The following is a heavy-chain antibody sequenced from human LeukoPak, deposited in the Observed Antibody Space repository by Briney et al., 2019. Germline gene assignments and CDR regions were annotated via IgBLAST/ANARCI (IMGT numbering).Heavy chain of an antibody. CDR3: AXXXXXXXSXVIYXWFDP. D-gene: IGHD4-17*01. J-gene: IGHJ5*02. CDR2: INPNSGGT. Sequence: ASVKVSCKASGYTFTGYYMHWVRQAPGQGLEWMGWINPNSGGTNYAQKFQGRVTMTRDTSISTAYMELSRLRSDDTAVYYCAXXXXXXXSXVIYXWFDPWGQGTLVTVSS. V-gene: IGHV1-2*02. CDR1: GYTFTGYY.